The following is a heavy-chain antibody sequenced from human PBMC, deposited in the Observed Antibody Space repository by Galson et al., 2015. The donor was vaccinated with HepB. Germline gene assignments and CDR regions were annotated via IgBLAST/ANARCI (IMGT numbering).Heavy chain of an antibody. CDR2: IKQDGSEK. J-gene: IGHJ4*02. CDR1: GFTFSSYW. CDR3: ARDGSGYGYEFGY. D-gene: IGHD5-18*01. V-gene: IGHV3-7*03. Sequence: SLRLSCAASGFTFSSYWMSWVRQAPGKGLEWVANIKQDGSEKYYVDSVKGRFTISRDNAKNSLYLQMNSLRAEDTAVYYCARDGSGYGYEFGYWGQGTLVTVSS.